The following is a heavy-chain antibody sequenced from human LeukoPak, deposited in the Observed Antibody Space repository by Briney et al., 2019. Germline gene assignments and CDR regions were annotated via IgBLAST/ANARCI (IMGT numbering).Heavy chain of an antibody. J-gene: IGHJ3*02. CDR1: GFTFSCYA. Sequence: PGGSLRLSCAASGFTFSCYAMSWVRQAPGKGLEWVSAISGSGGSTYYADSVKGRFTISRDNSKNTLYLQTNSLRAEDTAVYYCAKDLSVWFGEFLPTPDAFDIWGQGTMVTVSS. V-gene: IGHV3-23*01. CDR3: AKDLSVWFGEFLPTPDAFDI. CDR2: ISGSGGST. D-gene: IGHD3-10*01.